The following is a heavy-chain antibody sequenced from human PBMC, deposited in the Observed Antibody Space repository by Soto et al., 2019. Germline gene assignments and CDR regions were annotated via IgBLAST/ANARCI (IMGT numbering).Heavy chain of an antibody. J-gene: IGHJ4*02. D-gene: IGHD3-3*01. CDR3: AGNRRFLEWLSFDY. V-gene: IGHV3-23*01. Sequence: SGGSLRLSCAASGFTFSSYAMSWVRQAPGKGLEWVSAISGSGGSTYYADSVKGRFTISRDNSKNTLYLQMNSLRAEDTAVYYCAGNRRFLEWLSFDYWGQGTLVTVSS. CDR1: GFTFSSYA. CDR2: ISGSGGST.